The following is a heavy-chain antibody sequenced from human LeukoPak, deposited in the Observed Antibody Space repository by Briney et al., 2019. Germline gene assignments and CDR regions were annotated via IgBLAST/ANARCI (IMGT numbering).Heavy chain of an antibody. Sequence: GGSLRLSCAASGFTFSSYGMHWVRQAPGKGLEWVAVIWYDGSNKYYADSVKGRFTISRDNSKNTLYLQMNSLRAEDTAVYYCARDPGDYYGSGSSDAFDIWGQGTMVTVSP. J-gene: IGHJ3*02. V-gene: IGHV3-33*01. CDR3: ARDPGDYYGSGSSDAFDI. D-gene: IGHD3-10*01. CDR2: IWYDGSNK. CDR1: GFTFSSYG.